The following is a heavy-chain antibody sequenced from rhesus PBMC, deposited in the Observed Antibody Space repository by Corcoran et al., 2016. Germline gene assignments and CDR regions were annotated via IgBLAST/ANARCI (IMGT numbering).Heavy chain of an antibody. D-gene: IGHD1-38*01. V-gene: IGHV3S42*01. J-gene: IGHJ4*01. Sequence: EVQLVESGGGLAKPGGSLRPSCAASGFTFSNYWMTWVRQAPGKGWVGVSAINSGGGSTYYADSVKGRFTISRDNSKNTLSLQMNSLRAEDTAVYYCAKDRSAAPGTPYSFDSWGQGVLVTVSS. CDR3: AKDRSAAPGTPYSFDS. CDR2: INSGGGST. CDR1: GFTFSNYW.